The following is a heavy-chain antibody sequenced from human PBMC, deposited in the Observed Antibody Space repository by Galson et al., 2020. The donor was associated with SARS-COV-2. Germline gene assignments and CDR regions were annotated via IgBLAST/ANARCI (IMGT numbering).Heavy chain of an antibody. V-gene: IGHV3-30*02. CDR3: VSSIIAAGTIDQ. D-gene: IGHD6-13*01. J-gene: IGHJ5*02. Sequence: GESLKISCAASGFSFSTYAMHWVRQAPGKGLEWVAFIWSDGINKYYLDSVKGRFTISRDNSKNTVYLQMNSLGVDDTALYYCVSSIIAAGTIDQWGQGTQVTVSS. CDR1: GFSFSTYA. CDR2: IWSDGINK.